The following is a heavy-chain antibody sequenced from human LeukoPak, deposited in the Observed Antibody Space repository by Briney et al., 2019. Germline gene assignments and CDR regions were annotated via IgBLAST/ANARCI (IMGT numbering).Heavy chain of an antibody. CDR3: ARSTVVSCFDL. D-gene: IGHD4-23*01. V-gene: IGHV4-34*01. J-gene: IGHJ2*01. CDR1: GGSFSGYY. Sequence: SETLSLTCAVYGGSFSGYYWSWIRQPPGKGLEWIGEINHSGSTYYNPSLKSRVTISVDRSKNQFSLKLSSVTAADTAVYYCARSTVVSCFDLWGRGTLVTVSS. CDR2: INHSGST.